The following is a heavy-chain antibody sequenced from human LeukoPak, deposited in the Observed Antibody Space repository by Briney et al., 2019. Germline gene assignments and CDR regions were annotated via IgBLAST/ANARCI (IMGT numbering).Heavy chain of an antibody. Sequence: PGGSLRLSCAASGFTFSSYAMNWIRQAPGKGLEWVSGINWNGGSTGYADSVKGRFTISRDNAKNSLYLQMNSLRAEDTALYYCARMLWFGRNYYFDYWGQGTLVTVSS. CDR2: INWNGGST. D-gene: IGHD3-10*01. CDR3: ARMLWFGRNYYFDY. V-gene: IGHV3-20*04. J-gene: IGHJ4*02. CDR1: GFTFSSYA.